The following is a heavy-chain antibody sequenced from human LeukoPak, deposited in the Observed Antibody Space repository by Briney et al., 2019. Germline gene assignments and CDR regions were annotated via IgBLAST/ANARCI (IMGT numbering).Heavy chain of an antibody. CDR1: GYTFTSYY. D-gene: IGHD3-10*01. Sequence: VASVKVSCKASGYTFTSYYLHWVRRAPGQGLEWMGIINPSAGSTSYAQKFQGRVTLTRDMSTSTVYMEVSSLRSEDTAVYYCARDLRFGELSFLPFDYWGQGTLVTVSS. CDR3: ARDLRFGELSFLPFDY. J-gene: IGHJ4*02. CDR2: INPSAGST. V-gene: IGHV1-46*01.